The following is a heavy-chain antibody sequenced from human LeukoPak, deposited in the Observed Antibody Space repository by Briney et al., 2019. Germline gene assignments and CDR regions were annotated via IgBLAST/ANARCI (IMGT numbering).Heavy chain of an antibody. V-gene: IGHV3-7*01. CDR2: IKQDGSEK. D-gene: IGHD6-13*01. Sequence: GGSLRLSCAVSGFSVSGYWMTWVRQAPGKGLGWVANIKQDGSEKNYVDSVKGRFTISRDNAENSLFLQMNSLRVEDTVVYYCAREWQGGIAAAGTRIEGDYWGQGTLVAVSP. CDR1: GFSVSGYW. CDR3: AREWQGGIAAAGTRIEGDY. J-gene: IGHJ4*02.